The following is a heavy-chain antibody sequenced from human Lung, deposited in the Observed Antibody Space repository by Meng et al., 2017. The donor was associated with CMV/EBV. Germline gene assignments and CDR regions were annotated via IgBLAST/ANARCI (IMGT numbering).Heavy chain of an antibody. J-gene: IGHJ4*02. CDR1: GFTVSSNY. Sequence: GESXKISCAASGFTVSSNYMSWVRQAPGKGLEWVSVIYSCGSTYYADSVKGRFTISRDNARNTVYLQMNSLKVEDTAVYYCAGDIGGVSGYWGQGTLVTVSS. V-gene: IGHV3-66*03. CDR2: IYSCGST. D-gene: IGHD3-3*01. CDR3: AGDIGGVSGY.